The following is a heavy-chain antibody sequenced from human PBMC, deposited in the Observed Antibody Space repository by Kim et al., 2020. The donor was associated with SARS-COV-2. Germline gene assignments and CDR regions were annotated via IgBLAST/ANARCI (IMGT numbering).Heavy chain of an antibody. CDR2: ISWNSGSI. CDR1: GFTFGDYA. CDR3: AKAHGAAGTEEGYYFDY. J-gene: IGHJ4*02. Sequence: GGSLRLSCAASGFTFGDYAMHWVRQAPGKGLEWVSGISWNSGSIGYADSVKGRFNISRDNAKNSLYLQMNSLRAEDTALYYCAKAHGAAGTEEGYYFDYWGQGPLVAVSS. D-gene: IGHD1-1*01. V-gene: IGHV3-9*01.